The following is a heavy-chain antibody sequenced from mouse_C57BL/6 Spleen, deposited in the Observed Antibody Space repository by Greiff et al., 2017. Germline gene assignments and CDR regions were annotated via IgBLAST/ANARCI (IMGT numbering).Heavy chain of an antibody. J-gene: IGHJ4*01. V-gene: IGHV1-15*01. CDR2: IDPETGGT. Sequence: QVQLQQSGAELVRPGASVTLSCKASGYTFTDYEMHWVKQTPVHGLEWIGAIDPETGGTAYNQKFKGKAILTADKSSSTAYMELRSLTSEDSAVYYCTRGGYYVSLYAMDYWGQGTSVTVSS. CDR1: GYTFTDYE. D-gene: IGHD1-1*01. CDR3: TRGGYYVSLYAMDY.